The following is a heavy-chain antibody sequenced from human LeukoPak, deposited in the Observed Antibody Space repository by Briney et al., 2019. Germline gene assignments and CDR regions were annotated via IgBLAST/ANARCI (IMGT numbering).Heavy chain of an antibody. CDR3: ARYDMVRGVISLFDY. CDR1: GYNFSGYW. Sequence: GESLKISCKGSGYNFSGYWIGWVRQMPGQGLEWMGIIYPGDSDTRYSASFQGQVTISADKFASTASLQWSSLQASDTAMYYCARYDMVRGVISLFDYWGQGTLVTVSS. D-gene: IGHD3-10*01. J-gene: IGHJ4*02. V-gene: IGHV5-51*01. CDR2: IYPGDSDT.